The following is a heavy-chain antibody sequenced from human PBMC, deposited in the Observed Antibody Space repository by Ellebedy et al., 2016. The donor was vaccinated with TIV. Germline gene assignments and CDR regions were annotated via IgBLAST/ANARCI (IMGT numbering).Heavy chain of an antibody. CDR3: AREQGSGGGAFEY. D-gene: IGHD6-19*01. CDR1: TFSLRSNG. CDR2: IWYAVSIK. Sequence: PGGSLRLSCTVSTFSLRSNGMRWVRHLPGKGLEWVAVIWYAVSIKYHTDSVKGRFTISRDNSNSTLYLQMNRLRAKYTAVYYCAREQGSGGGAFEYWGQGTLVTVSS. V-gene: IGHV3-33*08. J-gene: IGHJ4*02.